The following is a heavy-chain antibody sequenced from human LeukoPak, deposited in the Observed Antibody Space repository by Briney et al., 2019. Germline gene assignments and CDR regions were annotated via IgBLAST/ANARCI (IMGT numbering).Heavy chain of an antibody. V-gene: IGHV4-4*07. D-gene: IGHD7-27*01. J-gene: IGHJ4*02. Sequence: SETLSLTCTVSGGSISSYYWSWIRQPAGKGLEWIGRIYTSGSTNYNPSLKSRVSMSVDTSKNQFSLKLSSVTAADAAVYYYARGELTGDVFDYWGQGTLVTVSS. CDR3: ARGELTGDVFDY. CDR2: IYTSGST. CDR1: GGSISSYY.